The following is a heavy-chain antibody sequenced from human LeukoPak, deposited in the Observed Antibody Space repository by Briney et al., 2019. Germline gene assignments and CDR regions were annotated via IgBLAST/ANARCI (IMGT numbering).Heavy chain of an antibody. V-gene: IGHV3-23*01. CDR2: ITGSGGST. D-gene: IGHD6-19*01. J-gene: IGHJ4*02. CDR1: GFTFSNYA. Sequence: EGSLRLSCAASGFTFSNYAMNWVRQAPGKGLEWVSSITGSGGSTYYADSVKGRFTISRDNSKNTLYLQMNSLRAEDTAVYYCARAGQWLGQYYFDYWGQGTLVTVSS. CDR3: ARAGQWLGQYYFDY.